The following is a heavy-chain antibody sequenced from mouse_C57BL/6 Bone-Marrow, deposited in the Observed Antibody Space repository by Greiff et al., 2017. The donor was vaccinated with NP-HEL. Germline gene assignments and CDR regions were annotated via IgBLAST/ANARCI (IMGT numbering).Heavy chain of an antibody. J-gene: IGHJ2*01. CDR2: IYPGSGNT. D-gene: IGHD1-1*01. V-gene: IGHV1-66*01. CDR3: ARAYGSSYFDY. CDR1: GYSFTSYY. Sequence: QVQLQQSGPELVKPGASVKISCKASGYSFTSYYIHWVKQRPGQGLEWIGWIYPGSGNTKYNEKFKGKATLTADTSSSTAYMQLSSRTSEDSAVYYCARAYGSSYFDYWGQGTTLTVSS.